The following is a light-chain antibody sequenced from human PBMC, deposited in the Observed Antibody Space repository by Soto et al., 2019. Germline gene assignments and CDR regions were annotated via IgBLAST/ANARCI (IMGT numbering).Light chain of an antibody. CDR2: DVN. CDR1: SSDVGNSNG. J-gene: IGLJ1*01. Sequence: QSVLTQPPSVSGSPGQSVVSSCTGTSSDVGNSNGVSWYHQPPGTAPKLMIYDVNNRPSGVPDRFSGSKSGNTASLTISGLQAEDEGDYYCSSYTSSSTYVFGTGTKVTVL. CDR3: SSYTSSSTYV. V-gene: IGLV2-18*02.